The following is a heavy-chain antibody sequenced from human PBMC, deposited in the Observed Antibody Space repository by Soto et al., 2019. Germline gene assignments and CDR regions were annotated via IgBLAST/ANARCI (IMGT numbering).Heavy chain of an antibody. CDR1: GFTFSSYG. J-gene: IGHJ4*02. CDR2: ITYDGSNK. D-gene: IGHD3-22*01. CDR3: ARDMYYYDSSGYLAL. V-gene: IGHV3-30*03. Sequence: GGSLRLSCAASGFTFSSYGMHWVRQAPGKGLVWVAVITYDGSNKYYADSVKGRFTISRDNAKNTLYLQMNSLRAEDTAVYYCARDMYYYDSSGYLALWGQGTLVTVSS.